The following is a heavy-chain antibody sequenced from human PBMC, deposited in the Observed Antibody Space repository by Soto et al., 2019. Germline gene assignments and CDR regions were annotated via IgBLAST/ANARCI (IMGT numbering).Heavy chain of an antibody. V-gene: IGHV3-13*01. Sequence: PGGSLRLSCAASGFTFSSYDMHWVRQATGKGLEWVSAIGTAGDTYYPCSVKGRFTISRENAKNSLYLQMNSLRAGDTAVYYCARDRRYCTNGVCSVYYYYGMDVWGQGTTVTVSS. J-gene: IGHJ6*02. D-gene: IGHD2-8*01. CDR2: IGTAGDT. CDR3: ARDRRYCTNGVCSVYYYYGMDV. CDR1: GFTFSSYD.